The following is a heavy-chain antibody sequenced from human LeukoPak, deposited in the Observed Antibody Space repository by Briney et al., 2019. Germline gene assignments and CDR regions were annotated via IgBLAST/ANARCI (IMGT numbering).Heavy chain of an antibody. CDR1: GYTLTELS. D-gene: IGHD5-12*01. V-gene: IGHV1-24*01. Sequence: ASVKVSCKVSGYTLTELSMHWVRQAPGKGLEWMGGFDPEDGATIYAQKFQGRVTMTEDTSTDTACMELSSLRSEDTAVYYCATVVLYSGYYFDYWGQGTLVTVSS. CDR3: ATVVLYSGYYFDY. CDR2: FDPEDGAT. J-gene: IGHJ4*02.